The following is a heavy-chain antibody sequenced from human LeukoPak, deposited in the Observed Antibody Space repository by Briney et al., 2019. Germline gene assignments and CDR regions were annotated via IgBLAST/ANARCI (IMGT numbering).Heavy chain of an antibody. V-gene: IGHV3-64D*09. Sequence: PGGSLRLSCSASGFSFSSYAMHCVRQAPGKGLEYVSAISSNGGSTYYADSVKGRFTISRDNSKNTLYLQMSSLRAEDTAVDYCVKETYPYGVPDYWGQGTLVTVSS. J-gene: IGHJ4*02. D-gene: IGHD4-17*01. CDR2: ISSNGGST. CDR3: VKETYPYGVPDY. CDR1: GFSFSSYA.